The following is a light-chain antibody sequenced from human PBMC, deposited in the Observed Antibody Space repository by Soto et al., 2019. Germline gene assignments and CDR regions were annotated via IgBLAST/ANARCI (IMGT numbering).Light chain of an antibody. CDR3: ISYTSKSTWV. CDR1: SSHVGGYNY. V-gene: IGLV2-14*01. Sequence: QSALTQPASVSGSPGQSITISCTGTSSHVGGYNYVSWFQQHPGLVPKLIIYEVSNRPSGVSNRFSGSKSVNTASLTISGLQSEDEADYYCISYTSKSTWVFGGGTKLTVL. CDR2: EVS. J-gene: IGLJ2*01.